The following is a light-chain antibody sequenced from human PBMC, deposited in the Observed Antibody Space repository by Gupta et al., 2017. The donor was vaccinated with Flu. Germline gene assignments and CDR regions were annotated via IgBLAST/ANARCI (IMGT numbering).Light chain of an antibody. V-gene: IGKV3-20*01. Sequence: ERATLSCRASQSVSSSYLAWYQQKPGQAPRLLIYGASSRATGIPDRFSGSGSGTDFTLTISRLEPEDFAVYYCQQYGSSFWTFGQGTKVEIK. J-gene: IGKJ1*01. CDR2: GAS. CDR3: QQYGSSFWT. CDR1: QSVSSSY.